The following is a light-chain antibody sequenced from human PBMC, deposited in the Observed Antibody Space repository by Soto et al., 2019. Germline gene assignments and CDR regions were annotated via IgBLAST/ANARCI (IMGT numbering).Light chain of an antibody. V-gene: IGKV3-20*01. CDR2: GAS. CDR1: QSVSSSY. CDR3: LHYGGSPPFT. Sequence: EMVLTQSPGTLSLSPGERATLSCRARQSVSSSYLAWYQQKPGQAPRLLIYGASSRATGIPDRSSGSGSGTDFTLTISRLESEDFAVYYCLHYGGSPPFTFGPGTKVDIK. J-gene: IGKJ3*01.